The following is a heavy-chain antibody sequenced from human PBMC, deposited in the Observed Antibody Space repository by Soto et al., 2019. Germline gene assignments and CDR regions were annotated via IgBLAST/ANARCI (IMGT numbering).Heavy chain of an antibody. CDR3: ARVRLPKAYYYYGMAV. Sequence: SVKVSCKASGGTFSSYAISWVRQAPGEGLEWMGGIIPIFGTANYAQKSQGRVTITADESTSTAYMELSSLRSEDTALYYCARVRLPKAYYYYGMAVWGQGTTVIVSS. D-gene: IGHD6-25*01. V-gene: IGHV1-69*13. CDR2: IIPIFGTA. J-gene: IGHJ6*02. CDR1: GGTFSSYA.